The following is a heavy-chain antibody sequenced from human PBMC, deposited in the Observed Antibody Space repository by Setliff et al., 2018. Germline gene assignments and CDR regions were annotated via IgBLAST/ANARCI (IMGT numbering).Heavy chain of an antibody. CDR3: ARDYQGGWFAP. CDR1: GGSFSTYF. V-gene: IGHV4-59*01. Sequence: SETLSLTCAVYGGSFSTYFWSWIRQPPGKGLEWIGYIYYSGSTYYNPSLKSRVTISVDTSKNQFSLKVTSVTAADTAVYYCARDYQGGWFAPWGQGTLVTVSS. J-gene: IGHJ5*02. CDR2: IYYSGST. D-gene: IGHD3-16*01.